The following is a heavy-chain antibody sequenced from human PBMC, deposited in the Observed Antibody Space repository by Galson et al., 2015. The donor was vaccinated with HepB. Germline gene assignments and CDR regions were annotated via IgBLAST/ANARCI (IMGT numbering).Heavy chain of an antibody. J-gene: IGHJ6*04. Sequence: SLRLSCAASGFTFSSYGMHWVRQAPGKGLEWVAVIWYDGSNKYYADSVKGRFTISRDNSKNTLYLQMNSLRAEDTAVYYCAREGDIVVVPAALDVWGKGTTVTVSS. CDR3: AREGDIVVVPAALDV. CDR1: GFTFSSYG. CDR2: IWYDGSNK. D-gene: IGHD2-2*01. V-gene: IGHV3-33*01.